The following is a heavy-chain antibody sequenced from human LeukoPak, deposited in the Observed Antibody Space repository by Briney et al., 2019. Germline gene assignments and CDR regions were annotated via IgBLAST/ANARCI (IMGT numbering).Heavy chain of an antibody. Sequence: SETLSLTCAVYSGSFSDYYWSWIRQPPGKGLEWIGEIIHSGSTNYNPSPKSRVTISVDPSKTQFSLKLSSVTAADTAVYYCARGGDYGYSSGWYWFDPWGQGTLVTVSS. V-gene: IGHV4-34*01. CDR2: IIHSGST. CDR3: ARGGDYGYSSGWYWFDP. D-gene: IGHD6-19*01. CDR1: SGSFSDYY. J-gene: IGHJ5*02.